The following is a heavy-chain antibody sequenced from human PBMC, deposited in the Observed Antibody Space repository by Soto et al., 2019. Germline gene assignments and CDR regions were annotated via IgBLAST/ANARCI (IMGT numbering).Heavy chain of an antibody. J-gene: IGHJ4*02. D-gene: IGHD3-22*01. V-gene: IGHV1-69*13. Sequence: ASVKVSCKASGGTFSSYAISWVRQAPGQGLEWMGGIIPIFGTANYAQKFQGRVTITADESTSTAYMELSSLRSEDTAVYYCARARYYDSSGYLGFDYWGQGTLVTVSS. CDR1: GGTFSSYA. CDR3: ARARYYDSSGYLGFDY. CDR2: IIPIFGTA.